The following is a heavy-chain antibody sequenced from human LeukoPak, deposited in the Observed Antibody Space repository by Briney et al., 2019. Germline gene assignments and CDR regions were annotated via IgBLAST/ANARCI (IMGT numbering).Heavy chain of an antibody. D-gene: IGHD1-26*01. CDR3: ARMYSGSYFDAFDI. CDR1: GGSISSYY. CDR2: IYYSGST. Sequence: PSETLSLTCTVSGGSISSYYWSWIRQPPGKGLEWIGSIYYSGSTYYNPSLKSRVTISVDTSKNQFSLKLSSVTAADTAVYYCARMYSGSYFDAFDIWGQGTMVTVSS. J-gene: IGHJ3*02. V-gene: IGHV4-59*05.